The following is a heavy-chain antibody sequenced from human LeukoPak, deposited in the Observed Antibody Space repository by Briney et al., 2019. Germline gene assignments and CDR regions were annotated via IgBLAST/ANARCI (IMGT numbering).Heavy chain of an antibody. CDR3: RSITVVAGNTYLADY. Sequence: GGSLRLCCAASGFTFSDYYMSWIRQVPGKGLEWVSYISGSSSYTNYADSVKGRFTISRDNANNSLYLQMNSPRAEDTDVYSCRSITVVAGNTYLADYWGQGTLVTVSS. J-gene: IGHJ4*02. CDR1: GFTFSDYY. CDR2: ISGSSSYT. V-gene: IGHV3-11*03. D-gene: IGHD6-19*01.